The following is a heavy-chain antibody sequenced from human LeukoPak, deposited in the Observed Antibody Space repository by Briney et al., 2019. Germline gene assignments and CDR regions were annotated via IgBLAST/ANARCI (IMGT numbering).Heavy chain of an antibody. J-gene: IGHJ4*02. D-gene: IGHD3-22*01. Sequence: PGGSLRLSCAASGFTFSSYGMHWVRQAPGKGLEWVAFVRYDGSNKYYADSVKGRFTISRDNSKNTLYLQMNSLRAEDTAVYYCAKDDSGYSPYYLDYWGQGTLVTVSS. V-gene: IGHV3-30*02. CDR1: GFTFSSYG. CDR3: AKDDSGYSPYYLDY. CDR2: VRYDGSNK.